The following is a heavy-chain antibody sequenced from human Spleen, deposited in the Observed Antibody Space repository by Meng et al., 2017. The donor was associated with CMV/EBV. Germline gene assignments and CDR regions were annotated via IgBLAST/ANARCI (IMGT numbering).Heavy chain of an antibody. CDR1: GWSISGYY. Sequence: SETLSLTCSVSGWSISGYYWSWVRQPPGKGLEYIGYIYYSGRTDYNPSLKSRVTISLDTSKNQFSLKLSSVTAADTAVYYCARLVGAFYYYYGMDVWGQGTTVTVSS. CDR2: IYYSGRT. J-gene: IGHJ6*02. V-gene: IGHV4-59*01. CDR3: ARLVGAFYYYYGMDV. D-gene: IGHD1-26*01.